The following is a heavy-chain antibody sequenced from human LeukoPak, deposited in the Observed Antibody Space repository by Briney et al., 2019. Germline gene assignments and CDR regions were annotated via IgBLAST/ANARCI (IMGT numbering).Heavy chain of an antibody. CDR3: ARGYDSSGYYLGHNWFDP. CDR2: INPSGGST. CDR1: GYTFTSYY. V-gene: IGHV1-46*01. Sequence: ASVKVSCKASGYTFTSYYMHWVGQAPGQGLEWVGLINPSGGSTSYAQKFQGRVTMTRDTSTSTVYMELSSLRSEDTAVYYCARGYDSSGYYLGHNWFDPWGQGTLVTVSS. D-gene: IGHD3-22*01. J-gene: IGHJ5*02.